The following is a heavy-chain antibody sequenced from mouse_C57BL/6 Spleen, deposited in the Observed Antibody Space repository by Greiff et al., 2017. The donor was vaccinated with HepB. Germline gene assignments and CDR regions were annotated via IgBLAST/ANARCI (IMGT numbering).Heavy chain of an antibody. V-gene: IGHV1-82*01. Sequence: VQLQESGPELVKPGASVKISCKASGYAFSSSWMNWVKQRPGKGLEWIGRIYPGDGDTNYNGKFKGKATLTADKSSSTAYMQLSSLTSEDSAVYFCARHYYGSSDEDWGQGTTLTVSS. CDR1: GYAFSSSW. D-gene: IGHD1-1*01. CDR2: IYPGDGDT. CDR3: ARHYYGSSDED. J-gene: IGHJ2*01.